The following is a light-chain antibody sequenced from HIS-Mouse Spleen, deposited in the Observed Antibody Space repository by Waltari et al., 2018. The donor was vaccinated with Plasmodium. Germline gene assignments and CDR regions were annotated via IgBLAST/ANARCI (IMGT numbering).Light chain of an antibody. CDR3: YSTDSSGNHRV. V-gene: IGLV3-10*01. J-gene: IGLJ3*02. CDR1: ALPKKY. Sequence: SYELTQPPSVSVSPGQTARITCSGDALPKKYAYWYQQKSGPAPVLVIYEARKRPSGIPERFSGSSSGTMATLTISGAQVEDEADYYCYSTDSSGNHRVFGGGTKLTVL. CDR2: EAR.